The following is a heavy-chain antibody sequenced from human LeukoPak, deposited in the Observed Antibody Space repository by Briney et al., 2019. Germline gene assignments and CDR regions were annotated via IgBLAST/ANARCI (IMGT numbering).Heavy chain of an antibody. J-gene: IGHJ4*02. D-gene: IGHD6-19*01. CDR3: AKNGYSSGWYPEN. CDR2: VTVTGGST. Sequence: GGSLRLSCAASGFTFSNYGMSWVRQAPGKGLEWVSAVTVTGGSTYYADSVKGRFTISRDNSKNTLYLQMNSLRGEDTAIYYCAKNGYSSGWYPENWGQGTLVTVSS. CDR1: GFTFSNYG. V-gene: IGHV3-23*01.